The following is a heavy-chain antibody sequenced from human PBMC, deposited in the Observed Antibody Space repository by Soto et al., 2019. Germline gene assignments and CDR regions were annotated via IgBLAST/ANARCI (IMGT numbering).Heavy chain of an antibody. V-gene: IGHV1-69*13. J-gene: IGHJ4*02. CDR3: AREVFNGEYAMGKFDY. CDR2: IIPIFGTA. CDR1: GGTFSSYA. D-gene: IGHD4-17*01. Sequence: SVKVSCKASGGTFSSYAISWVRQAPGQGLEWMGGIIPIFGTANYAQKFQGRVTITADESTSTAYMELSSLRSDDTAVYYCAREVFNGEYAMGKFDYWGQGTLVTFSS.